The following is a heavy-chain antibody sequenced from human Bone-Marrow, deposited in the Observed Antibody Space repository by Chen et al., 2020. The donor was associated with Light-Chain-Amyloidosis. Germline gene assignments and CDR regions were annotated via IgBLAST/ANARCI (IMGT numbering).Heavy chain of an antibody. J-gene: IGHJ4*02. V-gene: IGHV5-51*01. Sequence: EVQLEQSGPEVKKPGESLKISCKGYGYTLPTYWIGWVRQMPGKGLEWMGVIYPDDSDARYSPSFEGQVTISADKSITTAYLQWRSLKASDTAMYYCARRRDGYNFDYWGQGTLVTVSS. CDR3: ARRRDGYNFDY. CDR1: GYTLPTYW. D-gene: IGHD5-12*01. CDR2: IYPDDSDA.